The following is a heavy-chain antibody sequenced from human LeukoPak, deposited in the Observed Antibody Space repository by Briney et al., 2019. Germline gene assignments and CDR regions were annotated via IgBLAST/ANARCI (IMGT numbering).Heavy chain of an antibody. CDR2: IYPDDSDT. J-gene: IGHJ6*02. V-gene: IGHV5-51*01. CDR3: ARHVHGGYYDGMDV. D-gene: IGHD3-10*01. CDR1: DSSFTNYW. Sequence: GEPRHISGQASDSSFTNYWIAWVRQMPGKGLEWMGVIYPDDSDTRYSPSFRGHVTISADKSISTAYLQWSSLKASDTAMYYCARHVHGGYYDGMDVWGQGTPVTVSS.